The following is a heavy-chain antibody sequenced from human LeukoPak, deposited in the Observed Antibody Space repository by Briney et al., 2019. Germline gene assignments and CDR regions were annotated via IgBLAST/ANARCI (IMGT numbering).Heavy chain of an antibody. V-gene: IGHV3-7*01. Sequence: GGSLRLSCAASGFTFSSYWMSWVRQAPGKGLEWVANIKQDGSEKYYVDSEKGRFTISRDNAKNSLYLQMNSLRAEDTAVYYCARMSYDFWSGYYSPYYYYGMDVWGQGTTVTVSS. J-gene: IGHJ6*02. D-gene: IGHD3-3*01. CDR3: ARMSYDFWSGYYSPYYYYGMDV. CDR1: GFTFSSYW. CDR2: IKQDGSEK.